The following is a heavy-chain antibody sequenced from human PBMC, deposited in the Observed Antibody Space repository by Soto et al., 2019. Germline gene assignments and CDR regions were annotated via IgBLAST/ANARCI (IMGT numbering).Heavy chain of an antibody. CDR1: GFNFGTYT. CDR3: TKDRHPDGIWSFDC. V-gene: IGHV3-23*03. J-gene: IGHJ4*02. CDR2: FYGGGSSST. Sequence: LQLLESGGNLVHPGGSLTLSCAAAGFNFGTYTMSWVRQAPGRGPEWVAGFYGGGSSSTFYADSVKGRFTNSRDNSQNMVFLQLNSLRAEDTAVYYCTKDRHPDGIWSFDCWGRGTLVTVSS. D-gene: IGHD3-3*01.